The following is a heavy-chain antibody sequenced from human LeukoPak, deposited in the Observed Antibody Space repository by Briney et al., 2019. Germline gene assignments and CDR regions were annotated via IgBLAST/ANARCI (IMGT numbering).Heavy chain of an antibody. V-gene: IGHV3-30*02. CDR1: GITFSNHA. Sequence: HPGGSLRLSCAASGITFSNHAMTWVRQAPGKGLEWVAFIRYGGNDERYADSVKGRFTISRDNSKNTLYLQMNSLRAEDTAVYYCAKDRSESYFYFDFWGQGTLVTVSS. CDR2: IRYGGNDE. CDR3: AKDRSESYFYFDF. D-gene: IGHD1-26*01. J-gene: IGHJ4*02.